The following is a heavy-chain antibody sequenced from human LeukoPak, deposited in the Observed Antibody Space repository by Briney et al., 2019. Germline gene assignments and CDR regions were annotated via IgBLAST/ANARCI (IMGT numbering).Heavy chain of an antibody. Sequence: ASVKVSCKASGYTFTGYYMHWVRQAPGQGLEWMGWINPNSGGTNYAQKFQGRVTMTRDTSISTAYMELSRLRSDDTAVYYCARVPGVGYYYYYGMDVWGQGTTVTVSS. J-gene: IGHJ6*02. CDR1: GYTFTGYY. CDR3: ARVPGVGYYYYYGMDV. V-gene: IGHV1-2*02. CDR2: INPNSGGT.